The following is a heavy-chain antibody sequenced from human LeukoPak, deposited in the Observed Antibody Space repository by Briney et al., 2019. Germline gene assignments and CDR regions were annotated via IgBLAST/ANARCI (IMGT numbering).Heavy chain of an antibody. D-gene: IGHD2-2*02. V-gene: IGHV4-59*08. CDR1: GGSISNYY. J-gene: IGHJ4*02. CDR3: ARRYTASAGERFDY. CDR2: IYSSGNT. Sequence: SETLSLTCTVSGGSISNYYWTWIRQPPGKGLEWIGYIYSSGNTNYNPTLNSRVTISLDTSKNQFSMMLRSLTAADTAVYYCARRYTASAGERFDYWGQGTLVTVSS.